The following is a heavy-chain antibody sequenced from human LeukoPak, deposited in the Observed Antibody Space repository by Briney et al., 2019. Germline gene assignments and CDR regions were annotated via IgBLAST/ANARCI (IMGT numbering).Heavy chain of an antibody. CDR2: IDVGSYA. Sequence: GGSLRLSCGASGFTFSSYGINWVRQAPGKGLEWVSSIDVGSYAYYANSVKGRFTISRDNAKNSLYLQMNSLRVEDTAVYYCATEGIVGGGAHFDYWGQGTLVTVSS. D-gene: IGHD1-26*01. CDR3: ATEGIVGGGAHFDY. J-gene: IGHJ4*02. V-gene: IGHV3-21*01. CDR1: GFTFSSYG.